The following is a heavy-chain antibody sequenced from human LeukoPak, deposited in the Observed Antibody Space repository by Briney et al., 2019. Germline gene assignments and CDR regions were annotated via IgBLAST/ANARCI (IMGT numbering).Heavy chain of an antibody. CDR3: ARHRLYIGSDY. CDR2: IYYTGIT. Sequence: SETLSLTCTVSRASISSTDSYWGWIRQPPGKGLEWIATIYYTGITYYNPSLKSRVTISVDTSKNQFSLDLHAVTAADTAVYFCARHRLYIGSDYWGQGTLVTVSS. J-gene: IGHJ4*02. D-gene: IGHD4-11*01. CDR1: RASISSTDSY. V-gene: IGHV4-39*01.